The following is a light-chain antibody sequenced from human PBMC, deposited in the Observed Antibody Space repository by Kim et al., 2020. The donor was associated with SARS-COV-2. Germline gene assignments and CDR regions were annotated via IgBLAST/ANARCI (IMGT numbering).Light chain of an antibody. Sequence: PSLPPGERATHSCRASQSTTYLAWYQQKPGQAPRLLIYGARYRATGIPDRFSGSGSGTDFSLTISRLEPEDFAVYYCQQYGSSPTFGQGTRLEIK. V-gene: IGKV3-20*01. CDR2: GAR. CDR1: QSTTY. J-gene: IGKJ5*01. CDR3: QQYGSSPT.